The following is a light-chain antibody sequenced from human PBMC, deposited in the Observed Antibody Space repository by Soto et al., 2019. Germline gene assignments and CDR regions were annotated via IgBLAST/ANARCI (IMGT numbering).Light chain of an antibody. J-gene: IGLJ1*01. CDR2: EGT. Sequence: QSVLTQPRSVSGSPGQSVTISCTGTNSDVGTHNLVSWYQQHPGKAPKLIIYEGTKRPSGVSNRFSGSKSGNTASLTISGLKAEDEADYYCCSYALLFGNGTKLTVL. CDR3: CSYALL. CDR1: NSDVGTHNL. V-gene: IGLV2-23*01.